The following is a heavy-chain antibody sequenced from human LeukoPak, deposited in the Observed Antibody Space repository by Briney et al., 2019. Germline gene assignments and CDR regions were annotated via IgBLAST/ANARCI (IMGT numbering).Heavy chain of an antibody. V-gene: IGHV3-23*01. Sequence: SGGSLRLSCAASGFTFSNFAMNWVRQAPGKGLEWVSTISGSGGSTYYADSVKGRFTISRDNSKNTLYLQMNSLRAEDTAVYYCAKMVHTEQWLVPFDYWGQRTLVTVSS. D-gene: IGHD6-19*01. J-gene: IGHJ4*02. CDR3: AKMVHTEQWLVPFDY. CDR1: GFTFSNFA. CDR2: ISGSGGST.